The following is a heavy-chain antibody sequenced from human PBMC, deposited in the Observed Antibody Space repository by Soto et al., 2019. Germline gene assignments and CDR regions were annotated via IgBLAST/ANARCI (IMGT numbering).Heavy chain of an antibody. Sequence: EVQLVESGGGLVQPRGSLRLSCAASGFTFSSYWMSWVRQAPGKGLEWVANIKQDGSEKYYVDSVKGRFTISRDNAKNSLYLQMNSLRAEDTAVYYCARAYSLSWLYYMDVWGKGTTVTVSS. V-gene: IGHV3-7*01. J-gene: IGHJ6*03. CDR1: GFTFSSYW. CDR2: IKQDGSEK. CDR3: ARAYSLSWLYYMDV. D-gene: IGHD4-4*01.